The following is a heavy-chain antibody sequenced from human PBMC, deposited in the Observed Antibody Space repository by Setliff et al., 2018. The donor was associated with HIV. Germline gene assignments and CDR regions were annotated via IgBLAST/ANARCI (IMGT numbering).Heavy chain of an antibody. CDR2: INVGKGDT. V-gene: IGHV1-3*01. CDR1: GYTFTTYS. D-gene: IGHD3-10*01. CDR3: ARGALLAVFDFDH. J-gene: IGHJ4*01. Sequence: ASVKVSCKASGYTFTTYSIHWVRQAPGQSLEWMGWINVGKGDTKYSQELQGRITITRDTSANTAYMELSSLRSDDTAIYFCARGALLAVFDFDHWGHGTLVTVS.